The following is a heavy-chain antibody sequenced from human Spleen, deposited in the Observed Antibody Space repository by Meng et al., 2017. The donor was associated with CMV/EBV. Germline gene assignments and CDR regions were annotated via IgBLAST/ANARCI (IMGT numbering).Heavy chain of an antibody. Sequence: GSLRLSCAASGFTFSSYGMHWVRQAPGKGLEWVAFIQYDENNNYYADSVKGRFAISRDNSKNTLYLQMNSLRAEDTAVYYCAKGLSVGYCSSITCSAPFDYWGQGTPVTVSS. CDR2: IQYDENNN. D-gene: IGHD2-2*01. CDR1: GFTFSSYG. CDR3: AKGLSVGYCSSITCSAPFDY. J-gene: IGHJ4*02. V-gene: IGHV3-30*02.